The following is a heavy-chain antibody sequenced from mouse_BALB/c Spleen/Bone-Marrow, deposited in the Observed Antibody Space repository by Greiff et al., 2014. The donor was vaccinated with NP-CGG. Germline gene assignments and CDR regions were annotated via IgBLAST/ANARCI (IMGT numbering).Heavy chain of an antibody. CDR3: ARSPY. CDR2: ILPGSGTT. J-gene: IGHJ3*01. Sequence: QVQLKESGAELMKPGASVKISCKATGYTFSSYWVKWVKQRPGHGLEWIGEILPGSGTTNFNEKFKGKATFTADTSSNTAYMQLSSLTSEDSAVYYCARSPYWGQGTLVTVSA. CDR1: GYTFSSYW. V-gene: IGHV1-9*01.